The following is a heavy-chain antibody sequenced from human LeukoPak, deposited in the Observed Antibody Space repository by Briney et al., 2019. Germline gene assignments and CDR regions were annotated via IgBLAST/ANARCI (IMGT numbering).Heavy chain of an antibody. D-gene: IGHD6-19*01. J-gene: IGHJ4*02. CDR3: ARPHSSGWYYFDY. CDR1: GXGFTSYW. V-gene: IGHV5-51*01. CDR2: IYPGDSDT. Sequence: GESLKISCKGSGXGFTSYWIGWVRQMPGKGLEWMGIIYPGDSDTRYSPSFQGQVTISADKSISTAYLQWSSLKASDTDMYYCARPHSSGWYYFDYWGQGTLVTVSS.